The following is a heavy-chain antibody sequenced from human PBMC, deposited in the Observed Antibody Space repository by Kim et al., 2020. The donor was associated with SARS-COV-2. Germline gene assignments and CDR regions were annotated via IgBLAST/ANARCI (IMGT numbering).Heavy chain of an antibody. CDR1: GGSLSSSSYY. CDR2: AYYSGNT. J-gene: IGHJ2*01. V-gene: IGHV4-39*01. D-gene: IGHD6-19*01. CDR3: ARHPSYSSGWY. Sequence: SETLFLTCTVSGGSLSSSSYYWLSIRQPPGNGLEWIVTAYYSGNTYYNPSLKSRVTISVDTSKNQFSLTLGSLSAADTVVYYCARHPSYSSGWY.